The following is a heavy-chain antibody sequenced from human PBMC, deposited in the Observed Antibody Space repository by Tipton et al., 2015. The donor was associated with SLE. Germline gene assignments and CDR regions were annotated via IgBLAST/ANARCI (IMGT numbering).Heavy chain of an antibody. Sequence: GSLRLSCAASGFTFDDYTMHWVRQAPGKGLEWVSLITWEGISTKYADSVKGRFTISRDNSKNSLFLEMNSLKSEDSALYYCAKDSGSYPFPTSFDHWGQGTLVTVSS. CDR3: AKDSGSYPFPTSFDH. J-gene: IGHJ4*02. D-gene: IGHD1-26*01. CDR2: ITWEGIST. V-gene: IGHV3-43*01. CDR1: GFTFDDYT.